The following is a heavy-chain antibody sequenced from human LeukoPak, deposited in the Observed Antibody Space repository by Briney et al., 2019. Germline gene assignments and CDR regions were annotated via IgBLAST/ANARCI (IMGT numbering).Heavy chain of an antibody. CDR3: ARQASSSWFARFDP. CDR1: GESLNSYY. J-gene: IGHJ5*02. D-gene: IGHD6-13*01. Sequence: KPSETLSLTCAVYGESLNSYYWTWIRQPPGKGLEWIGTIYYSGNNYHNPSLKSRVTISVDTSKNQFSLKLSSVTAADTAVYYCARQASSSWFARFDPWGQGTLVTVSS. CDR2: IYYSGNN. V-gene: IGHV4-39*01.